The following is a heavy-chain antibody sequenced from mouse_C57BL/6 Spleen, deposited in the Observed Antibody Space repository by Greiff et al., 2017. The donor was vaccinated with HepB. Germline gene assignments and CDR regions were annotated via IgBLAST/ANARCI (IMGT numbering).Heavy chain of an antibody. CDR1: GYTFTSYW. V-gene: IGHV1-52*01. CDR2: IDPSDSET. D-gene: IGHD1-1*01. CDR3: ARRGLYGSSTGYFDV. Sequence: VQLQQSGAELVRPGSSVKLSCKASGYTFTSYWMHWVKQRPIQGLEWIGNIDPSDSETHYNQKFKDKATLTVDKSSSTAYMQLSSLTSEDSAVYYWARRGLYGSSTGYFDVWGTGTTVTVSS. J-gene: IGHJ1*03.